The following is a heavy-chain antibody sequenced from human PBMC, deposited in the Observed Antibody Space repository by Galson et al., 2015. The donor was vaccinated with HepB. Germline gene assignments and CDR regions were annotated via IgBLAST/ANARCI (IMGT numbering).Heavy chain of an antibody. V-gene: IGHV3-23*01. Sequence: SLRLSCAASGFTFSSYGMSWVRQAPGKGPEWVSTISGSGGNTYYADSVKGRFTISGDNSKNTLYLQMNSLRDEDTAVYYCAKFYGADLLWFGELWDWGQGTLVTVSS. CDR1: GFTFSSYG. J-gene: IGHJ4*02. CDR2: ISGSGGNT. CDR3: AKFYGADLLWFGELWD. D-gene: IGHD3-10*01.